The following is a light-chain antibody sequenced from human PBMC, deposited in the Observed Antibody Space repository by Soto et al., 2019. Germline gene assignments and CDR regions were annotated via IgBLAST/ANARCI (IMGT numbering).Light chain of an antibody. CDR2: EVS. CDR1: SSDVGGYKY. V-gene: IGLV2-8*01. CDR3: SSYTSSTNYV. Sequence: QSALTQPPSASGSPGQSVTISCTGTSSDVGGYKYVSWYQQHPGKAPKLMIYEVSKRPSGVPDRFSGSKSGNTASLTVSGLQAEDEADYYCSSYTSSTNYVFGTGTKLTVL. J-gene: IGLJ1*01.